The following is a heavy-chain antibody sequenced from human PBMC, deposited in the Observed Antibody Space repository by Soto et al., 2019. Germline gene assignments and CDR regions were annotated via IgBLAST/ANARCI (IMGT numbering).Heavy chain of an antibody. Sequence: PSETLSLTCSVSGASVTTDSYYWSWIRQHPGKGLEWIGYISHTGSAFYNPSLKSRVSISIDTSTDKFSLRLSSLTAADTAVYYCARWELRDFDSWGPGTLVTVS. CDR2: ISHTGSA. V-gene: IGHV4-31*03. CDR1: GASVTTDSYY. J-gene: IGHJ4*02. CDR3: ARWELRDFDS. D-gene: IGHD1-7*01.